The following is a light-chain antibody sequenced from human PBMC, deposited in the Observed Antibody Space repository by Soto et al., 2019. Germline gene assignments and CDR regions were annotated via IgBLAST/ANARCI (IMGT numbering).Light chain of an antibody. Sequence: QSVLTQPPSVSGAPGQRAPISCTGSSSNIGAVYDVHWYQQLPGTAPKLLIYSKTNRPSGVPDRFSGSKSGTSASLAITGLQAEDEADYYCQSYDSSLSGVVFGGGTKLTVL. V-gene: IGLV1-40*01. CDR1: SSNIGAVYD. CDR2: SKT. J-gene: IGLJ2*01. CDR3: QSYDSSLSGVV.